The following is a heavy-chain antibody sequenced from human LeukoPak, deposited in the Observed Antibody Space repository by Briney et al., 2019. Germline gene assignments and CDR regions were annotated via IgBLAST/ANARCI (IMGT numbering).Heavy chain of an antibody. CDR1: GGSISSSNW. J-gene: IGHJ1*01. Sequence: PSGTLSLTCAVSGGSISSSNWWSWVRQPPGKGLEWIGEIYHSGSTNYNPSLKSRVTISVDKSKNQFSLKLSSVTAADTAVYYCARDHGRSSLGYFQHWGQGTLVTVSS. CDR3: ARDHGRSSLGYFQH. D-gene: IGHD1-26*01. V-gene: IGHV4-4*02. CDR2: IYHSGST.